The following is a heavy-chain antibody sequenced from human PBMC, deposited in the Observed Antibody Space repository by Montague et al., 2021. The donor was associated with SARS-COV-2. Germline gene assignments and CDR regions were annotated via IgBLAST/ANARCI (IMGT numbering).Heavy chain of an antibody. CDR2: IYHSGST. CDR3: ARDVRYYDFWSGRAQTSPDY. D-gene: IGHD3-3*01. V-gene: IGHV4-38-2*02. CDR1: GYSISSGYY. Sequence: SETLSLTCTVSGYSISSGYYWGWIRQPPGKGLEWIGSIYHSGSTYYNPSLKSRVTISVDTSKNQFSLKLSSVTAADTAVYYYARDVRYYDFWSGRAQTSPDYWGQGTLVTVSS. J-gene: IGHJ4*02.